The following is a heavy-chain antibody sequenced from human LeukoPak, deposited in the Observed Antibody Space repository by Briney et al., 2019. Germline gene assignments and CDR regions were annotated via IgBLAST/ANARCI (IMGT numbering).Heavy chain of an antibody. CDR1: GFTFDDYA. J-gene: IGHJ4*02. CDR3: ASGSGYHTGFDY. D-gene: IGHD3-3*01. V-gene: IGHV3-9*01. Sequence: PGGSLRLSCAASGFTFDDYAMHWVRQAPGKGLEWVSGISWNSGSIGYADSVKGRFTISRDNAKNSLYLQMNSLRAEDTAVYYCASGSGYHTGFDYWGQGTLVTVSS. CDR2: ISWNSGSI.